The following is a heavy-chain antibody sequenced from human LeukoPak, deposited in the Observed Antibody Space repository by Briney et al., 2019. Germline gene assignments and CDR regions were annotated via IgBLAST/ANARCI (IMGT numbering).Heavy chain of an antibody. D-gene: IGHD3-10*01. Sequence: PGGSLRLSCAASGFTFSSYAMSWVRQAPGKGLEWVSAISGSGGSTYYAGSVKGRFTISRDNSKNTLYLQMNSLRAEDTAVYYCAKDLWFGEFLFDYWGQGTLVTVSS. CDR1: GFTFSSYA. CDR3: AKDLWFGEFLFDY. CDR2: ISGSGGST. J-gene: IGHJ4*02. V-gene: IGHV3-23*01.